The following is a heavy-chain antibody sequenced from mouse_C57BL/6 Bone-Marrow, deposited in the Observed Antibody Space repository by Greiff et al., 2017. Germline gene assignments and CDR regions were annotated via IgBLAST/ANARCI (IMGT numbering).Heavy chain of an antibody. CDR1: GYTFTGYW. V-gene: IGHV1-9*01. Sequence: VQLQESGAELMKPGASVKLSCNATGYTFTGYWIEWVKQRPGHGLEWIGEILPGSGSTNYNEKFKGKATFTADTSSNTAYMQLSSLTTEDSAIYYCARWGDYYGSSYVRYFDVWGTGTTVTVSS. J-gene: IGHJ1*03. CDR2: ILPGSGST. CDR3: ARWGDYYGSSYVRYFDV. D-gene: IGHD1-1*01.